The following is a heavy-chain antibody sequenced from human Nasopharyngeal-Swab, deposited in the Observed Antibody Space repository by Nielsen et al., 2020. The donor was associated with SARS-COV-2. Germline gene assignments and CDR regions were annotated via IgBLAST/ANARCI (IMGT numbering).Heavy chain of an antibody. V-gene: IGHV3-11*04. D-gene: IGHD3-22*01. CDR1: GFTFSDYY. CDR2: INSSGTTI. CDR3: ARTSDVGGGSNGYPDY. Sequence: GGSLRLSCAASGFTFSDYYMSWIRQAPGKGLEWVSYINSSGTTIYYADSVKGRFTISRDNAKNSLSLQMNSLRAEDTAVYYCARTSDVGGGSNGYPDYWGQGTLVTVSS. J-gene: IGHJ4*02.